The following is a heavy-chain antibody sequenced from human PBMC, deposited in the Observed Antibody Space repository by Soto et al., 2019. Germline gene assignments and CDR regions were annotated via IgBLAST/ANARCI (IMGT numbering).Heavy chain of an antibody. CDR2: ISSSSSYI. V-gene: IGHV3-21*01. CDR3: ARDLLAVAGTYYYYGMDV. Sequence: GGFLRLSCAASGFTFSSYSMNWVRQAPGKGLEWVSSISSSSSYIYYADSVKGRFTISRDNAKNSLYLQMNSLRAEDTAVYYCARDLLAVAGTYYYYGMDVWGQGTTVNVSS. D-gene: IGHD6-19*01. J-gene: IGHJ6*02. CDR1: GFTFSSYS.